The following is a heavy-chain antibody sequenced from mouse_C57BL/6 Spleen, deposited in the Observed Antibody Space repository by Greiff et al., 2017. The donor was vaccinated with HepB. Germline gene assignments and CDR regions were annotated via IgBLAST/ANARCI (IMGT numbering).Heavy chain of an antibody. J-gene: IGHJ2*01. CDR3: AREDYPHYFDY. V-gene: IGHV5-4*01. D-gene: IGHD1-1*02. CDR2: ISDGGSYT. CDR1: GFTFSSYA. Sequence: EVKLMESGGGLVKPGGSLKLSCAASGFTFSSYAMSWVRQTPEKRLEWVATISDGGSYTYYPDNVKGRFTISRDNAKNNLYLQMSHLKSEDTAMYYCAREDYPHYFDYWGQGTTLTVSS.